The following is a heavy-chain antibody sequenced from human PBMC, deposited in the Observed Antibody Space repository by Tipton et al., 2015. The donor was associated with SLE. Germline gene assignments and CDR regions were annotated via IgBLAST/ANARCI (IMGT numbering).Heavy chain of an antibody. CDR1: GASITTYY. V-gene: IGHV4-59*01. Sequence: GLVKPSETLSLICSVSGASITTYYWGWIRQAPGKGLEWVGCMHHGGSTNYNPSLKSRVTMSGDTSKNQLSLNLNSVTAADTAVYYCARGGGDISSCQDFDHWGQGTLVTVSS. D-gene: IGHD6-13*01. J-gene: IGHJ4*02. CDR3: ARGGGDISSCQDFDH. CDR2: MHHGGST.